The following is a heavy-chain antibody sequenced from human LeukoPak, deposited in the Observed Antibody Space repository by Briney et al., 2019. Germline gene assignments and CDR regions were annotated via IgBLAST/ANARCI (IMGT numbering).Heavy chain of an antibody. Sequence: PGGSLRLSCAASGFTFSSYWMSWVRQAPGKGLEWVANIKQDGSEKYYVDSVKGRFTISRDNAKNSLYLQMNSLRAEDTAVYYCARRSYSNYYYYYMDVWGKGTTVTVSS. V-gene: IGHV3-7*01. CDR2: IKQDGSEK. CDR3: ARRSYSNYYYYYMDV. J-gene: IGHJ6*03. CDR1: GFTFSSYW. D-gene: IGHD4-11*01.